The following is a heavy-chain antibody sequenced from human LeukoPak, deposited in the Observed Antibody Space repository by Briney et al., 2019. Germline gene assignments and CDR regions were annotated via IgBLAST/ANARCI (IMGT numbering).Heavy chain of an antibody. Sequence: GGSLRLSCAASGFTFRNYNMNWVRQAPGKGLEWVSSISESSSFIQYADSLKGRFAISRDNAKNSLYLQMNSLRAEDTAVYYCARQRGYCSSGVCRGWFDPWGQGTLGTVSS. V-gene: IGHV3-21*01. J-gene: IGHJ5*02. CDR2: ISESSSFI. CDR1: GFTFRNYN. CDR3: ARQRGYCSSGVCRGWFDP. D-gene: IGHD2-8*01.